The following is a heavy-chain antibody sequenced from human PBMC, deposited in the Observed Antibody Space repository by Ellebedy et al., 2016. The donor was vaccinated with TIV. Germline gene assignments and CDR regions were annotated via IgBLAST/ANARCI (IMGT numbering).Heavy chain of an antibody. Sequence: ASVKVSCKASGGTFSSYAISWVRQAPGQGLEWMGRIIPILGIANYAQKFQGRVTITADKSTSTAYMELSSLRSEDTAVYYCARGKGYCSSTSCSHYYYYGMDVWGQGTTVTVSS. V-gene: IGHV1-69*04. CDR1: GGTFSSYA. J-gene: IGHJ6*02. CDR2: IIPILGIA. CDR3: ARGKGYCSSTSCSHYYYYGMDV. D-gene: IGHD2-2*01.